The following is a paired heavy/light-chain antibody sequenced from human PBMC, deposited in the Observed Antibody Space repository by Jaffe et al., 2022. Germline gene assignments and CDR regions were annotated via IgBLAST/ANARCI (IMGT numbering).Light chain of an antibody. Sequence: DFVMTQIPLSLSVIPGQPASISCKSSQSLLHSDGKTYFYWYLQKPGQSPQLLIYEVFRRFSGVPDRFSGSGSGTDFTLKISRVEAEDVGTYYCMQGTDFPHTFGQGTKLEIK. CDR2: EVF. CDR1: QSLLHSDGKTY. J-gene: IGKJ2*01. CDR3: MQGTDFPHT. V-gene: IGKV2-29*02.
Heavy chain of an antibody. CDR1: GFAFDDLS. V-gene: IGHV3-43*01. CDR2: ISSDGSNT. D-gene: IGHD4-17*01. CDR3: VKDDYGSVLFDY. J-gene: IGHJ4*02. Sequence: EVQLVESGGDVVQPGGSLRLSCATSGFAFDDLSMHWVRQAPGKGLEWVSLISSDGSNTYYGDSVKGRFTISRDNSKNSLYLQMDSLRPEDTALYYCVKDDYGSVLFDYWGQGTLVTVSS.